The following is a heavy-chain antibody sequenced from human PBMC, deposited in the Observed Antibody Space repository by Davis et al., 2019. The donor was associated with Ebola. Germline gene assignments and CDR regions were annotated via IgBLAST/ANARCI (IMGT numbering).Heavy chain of an antibody. J-gene: IGHJ5*02. CDR2: VNHNGNT. V-gene: IGHV4-34*01. CDR1: GGSFSDYY. Sequence: SETLSLTCVVYGGSFSDYYWSWIRQPPGKGLEWIGEVNHNGNTNYNPSLKSRVSMSLDTSRNQFSLKLSSVTAADTAVYYCAAQQPWFDPWGQGTLVTVSS. CDR3: AAQQPWFDP. D-gene: IGHD6-13*01.